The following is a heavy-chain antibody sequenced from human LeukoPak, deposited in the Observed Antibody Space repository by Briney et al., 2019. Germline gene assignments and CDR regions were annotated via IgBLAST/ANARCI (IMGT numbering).Heavy chain of an antibody. CDR2: IVVGSGNT. CDR1: GFTFTISA. Sequence: TSVKVSSKASGFTFTISAMQWVRQARGQRLEWIGWIVVGSGNTNYAQKFQERVTITRDMSTSTAYMELTSLRSEDTAVYYCAADLNYYDSSGSGDYWGQGTLVTVSS. J-gene: IGHJ4*02. CDR3: AADLNYYDSSGSGDY. D-gene: IGHD3-22*01. V-gene: IGHV1-58*02.